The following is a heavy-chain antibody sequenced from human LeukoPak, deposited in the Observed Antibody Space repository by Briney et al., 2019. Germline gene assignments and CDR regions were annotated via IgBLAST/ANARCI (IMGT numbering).Heavy chain of an antibody. CDR3: ARGDYDFWSGYYTWFDY. Sequence: PSETLSLTCTVSGGSISSYYWSWTRQPPGKGLEWIGYIYYSGSTNYNPSLKSRVTISVDTSKNQFSLKLSSVTAADTAVYYCARGDYDFWSGYYTWFDYWGQGTLVTVSS. V-gene: IGHV4-59*01. D-gene: IGHD3-3*01. CDR2: IYYSGST. J-gene: IGHJ4*02. CDR1: GGSISSYY.